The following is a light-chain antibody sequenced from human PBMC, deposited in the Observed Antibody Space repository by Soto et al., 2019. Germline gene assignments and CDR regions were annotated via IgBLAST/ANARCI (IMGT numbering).Light chain of an antibody. V-gene: IGKV2-30*01. CDR2: KVS. J-gene: IGKJ1*01. Sequence: DVVMTQSPLSLPVTLGQAASISCRSSQSLLYSNGNTYLSWFHQRPGQSPRRLIYKVSNRGSGVPDRFSGSGSVTDFTLKISRVEAEDVGIYYCMQGNHWPPTFGQGTKGEIK. CDR1: QSLLYSNGNTY. CDR3: MQGNHWPPT.